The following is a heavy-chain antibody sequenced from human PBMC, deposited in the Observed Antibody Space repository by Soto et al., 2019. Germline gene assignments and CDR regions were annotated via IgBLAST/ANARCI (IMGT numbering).Heavy chain of an antibody. J-gene: IGHJ4*02. CDR1: GFSFSSYG. V-gene: IGHV3-33*01. CDR2: IWYDGSKK. Sequence: QVQMVESGGGVVQTGWSLRLSCVASGFSFSSYGYHWVRQAPGKGLEWVALIWYDGSKKQYADSVKGRFTISRDNSRNTLFLQLDNLRAEDTAVYYSVRVPATVTSYFDLWGRGTLVTVSS. D-gene: IGHD4-17*01. CDR3: VRVPATVTSYFDL.